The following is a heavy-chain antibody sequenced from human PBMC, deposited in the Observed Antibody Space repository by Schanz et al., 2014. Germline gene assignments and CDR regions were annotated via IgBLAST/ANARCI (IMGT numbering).Heavy chain of an antibody. D-gene: IGHD2-2*01. CDR1: GFTFGSYG. Sequence: VQLVESGGGLVQPGGSLRLSCAASGFTFGSYGMSWVRQGPGKGLEWVSGISGGGGTRNYADSVKGRFTVFRDNSKRTLYLEINDPRAEDTAVYYCAKDSCSSTTCYGYGMDVWGQGSTVTDSS. CDR3: AKDSCSSTTCYGYGMDV. CDR2: ISGGGGTR. V-gene: IGHV3-23*04. J-gene: IGHJ6*02.